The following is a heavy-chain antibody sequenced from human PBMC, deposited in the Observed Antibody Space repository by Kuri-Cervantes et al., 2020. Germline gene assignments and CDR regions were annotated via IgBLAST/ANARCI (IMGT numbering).Heavy chain of an antibody. Sequence: SLKISCAASGFTFDDYAMHWVRQAPGKGLEWVSGISWNSGSIDYADSVKGRFTISRDNAKNSLYLQMNSLRAEDTAVYYCARETRDYGDANYYYYMDVWGKGTTVTVSS. V-gene: IGHV3-9*01. CDR2: ISWNSGSI. J-gene: IGHJ6*03. CDR3: ARETRDYGDANYYYYMDV. D-gene: IGHD4-17*01. CDR1: GFTFDDYA.